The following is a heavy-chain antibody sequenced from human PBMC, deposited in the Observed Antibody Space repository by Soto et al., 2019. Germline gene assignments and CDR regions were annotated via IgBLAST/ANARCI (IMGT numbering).Heavy chain of an antibody. Sequence: GGSLRLSCAASGFTFSSYAMSWVRQAPGKGLEWVSAISGSGGSTYYADSVKGRFTISRDNSKNTLYLQMNSLRAEDTAVYYCAKDRRIAVAGTIYFDYWGQGTLVTVSS. J-gene: IGHJ4*02. D-gene: IGHD6-19*01. V-gene: IGHV3-23*01. CDR2: ISGSGGST. CDR3: AKDRRIAVAGTIYFDY. CDR1: GFTFSSYA.